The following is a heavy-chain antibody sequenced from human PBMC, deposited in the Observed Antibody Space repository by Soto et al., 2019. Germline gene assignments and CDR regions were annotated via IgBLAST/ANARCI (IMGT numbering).Heavy chain of an antibody. V-gene: IGHV3-33*01. D-gene: IGHD3-10*01. CDR1: GFTFSSYG. CDR3: AREKVTMVRGDYYGMDV. J-gene: IGHJ6*02. Sequence: SGGSLRLSCAASGFTFSSYGMHWVRQAPGKGREWVAVIWYDGSNKYYADSAKGRFTISRDNSKNTLYLQMNRLRAEDTAVYYCAREKVTMVRGDYYGMDVWGQGTTVTVSS. CDR2: IWYDGSNK.